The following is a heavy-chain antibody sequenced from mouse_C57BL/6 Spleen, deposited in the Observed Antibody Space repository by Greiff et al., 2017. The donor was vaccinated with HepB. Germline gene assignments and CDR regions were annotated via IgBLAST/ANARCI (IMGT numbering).Heavy chain of an antibody. Sequence: VQLQQPGAELVKPGASVKLSCKASGYTFTSYWIHWVKQRPGQGLEWIGMIHPNSGSTNYNEKFKSKATLTVDKSSSTAYMQLSSLTSEDSAVYYCARGGYERNYYAMDYWGQGTSVTVSS. V-gene: IGHV1-64*01. D-gene: IGHD2-2*01. J-gene: IGHJ4*01. CDR2: IHPNSGST. CDR3: ARGGYERNYYAMDY. CDR1: GYTFTSYW.